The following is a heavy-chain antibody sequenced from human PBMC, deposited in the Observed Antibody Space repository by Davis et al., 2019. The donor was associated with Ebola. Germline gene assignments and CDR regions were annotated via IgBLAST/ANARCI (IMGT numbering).Heavy chain of an antibody. CDR3: AREKESHCSSTSCATTWNY. V-gene: IGHV1-18*04. CDR2: ISAYNGNT. D-gene: IGHD2-2*01. J-gene: IGHJ4*02. Sequence: ASVKVSCKASGYTFTSYGISWVRQAPGQGLEWMGWISAYNGNTNYAQKLQGRVTMTTDTSTSTAYMELRSLRSDDTAVYYCAREKESHCSSTSCATTWNYWGQGTLVTVSS. CDR1: GYTFTSYG.